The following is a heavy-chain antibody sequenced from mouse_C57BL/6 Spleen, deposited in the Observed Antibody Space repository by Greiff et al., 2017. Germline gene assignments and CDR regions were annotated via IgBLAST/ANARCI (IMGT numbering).Heavy chain of an antibody. CDR3: ARGEYYSNMYYFDY. Sequence: QVQLQQSGAELARPGASVKLSCKASGYTFTSYGISWVKQRTGQGLEWIGEIYPRSGTTYYNEKFKGKATLTADTSSRTAYMELRSLTSEDSAVYFCARGEYYSNMYYFDYWGQGTTLTVSS. J-gene: IGHJ2*01. V-gene: IGHV1-81*01. CDR2: IYPRSGTT. D-gene: IGHD2-5*01. CDR1: GYTFTSYG.